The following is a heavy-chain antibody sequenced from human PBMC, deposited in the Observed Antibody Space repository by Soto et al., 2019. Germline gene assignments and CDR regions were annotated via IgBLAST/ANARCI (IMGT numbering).Heavy chain of an antibody. CDR2: IYPGDSDT. D-gene: IGHD3-16*01. V-gene: IGHV5-51*01. J-gene: IGHJ3*02. CDR1: GYSFTSYW. Sequence: GESLKLSCKGSGYSFTSYWIGWVRQMPGKGLEWMGIIYPGDSDTRYSPSFQGQVTISADKSISTAYLQWSSLKASYTAMYYCASRRAYTISYAFDIWGQGTMVTVSS. CDR3: ASRRAYTISYAFDI.